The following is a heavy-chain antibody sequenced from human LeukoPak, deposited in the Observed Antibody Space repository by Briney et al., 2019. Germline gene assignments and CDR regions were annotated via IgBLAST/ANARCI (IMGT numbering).Heavy chain of an antibody. CDR2: ISWNSGSI. CDR3: AKDKIRYSSSWIDY. J-gene: IGHJ4*02. V-gene: IGHV3-9*01. CDR1: GFTFDDYA. D-gene: IGHD6-13*01. Sequence: GRSLRLSCAASGFTFDDYAMHRVRQAPGKGLEWVSGISWNSGSIGYADSVKGRLTISRDNAKNSLYLQMNSLRAEDTALYYCAKDKIRYSSSWIDYWGQGTLVTVSS.